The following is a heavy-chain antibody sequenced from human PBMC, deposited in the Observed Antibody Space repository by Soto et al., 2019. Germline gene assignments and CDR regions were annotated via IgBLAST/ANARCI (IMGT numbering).Heavy chain of an antibody. D-gene: IGHD3-9*01. CDR3: ATGYYDILTGYYQGHFDY. J-gene: IGHJ4*02. CDR2: IIPILGIA. V-gene: IGHV1-69*02. Sequence: QVQLVQSGAEVKKPGSSVKVSCKASGGTFSSYTISWVRQAPGQGLEWMGRIIPILGIANYAQKFQGRVTITADKSTSTAYMALSSLRSEDTAVYYCATGYYDILTGYYQGHFDYWGQGTLVTVSS. CDR1: GGTFSSYT.